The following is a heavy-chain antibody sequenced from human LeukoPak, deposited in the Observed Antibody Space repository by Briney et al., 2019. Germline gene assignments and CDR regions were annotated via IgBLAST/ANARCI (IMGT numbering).Heavy chain of an antibody. Sequence: GESLKISCKGSGYNFMTYWIGWVRQMPGQGLEWMGIIYPGESAAKYSPSFQGQVTISLDKSISTAYLQWSGLKASDTAIHYCTIGKNGLYWFDPWGQGTLVTVSS. CDR2: IYPGESAA. D-gene: IGHD1-1*01. CDR1: GYNFMTYW. CDR3: TIGKNGLYWFDP. V-gene: IGHV5-51*01. J-gene: IGHJ5*02.